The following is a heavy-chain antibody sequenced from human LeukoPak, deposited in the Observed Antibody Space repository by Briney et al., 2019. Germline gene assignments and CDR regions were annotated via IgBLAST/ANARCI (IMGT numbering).Heavy chain of an antibody. Sequence: PSETLSLTCTVSGGSISSYYWSWIRQPPGKGLEWIGYISYSGSTNYNPSLKSRVTISVDTSKNQFSLKLSSVTAADTAVYYCARAIVGATTFDYWGQGTLLPVSS. J-gene: IGHJ4*02. CDR1: GGSISSYY. V-gene: IGHV4-59*01. CDR3: ARAIVGATTFDY. CDR2: ISYSGST. D-gene: IGHD1-26*01.